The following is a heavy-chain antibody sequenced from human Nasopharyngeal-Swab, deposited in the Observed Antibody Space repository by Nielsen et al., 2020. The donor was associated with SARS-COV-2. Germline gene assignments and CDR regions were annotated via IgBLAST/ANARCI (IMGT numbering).Heavy chain of an antibody. CDR3: AREVGGVVPNWFDP. D-gene: IGHD3-3*01. CDR2: ISSSSSTI. CDR1: GFTFSSYS. V-gene: IGHV3-48*04. Sequence: GESLKISCAASGFTFSSYSMHWVRQAPGKGLEWVSYISSSSSTIYYADSVKGRFTISRDNAKNSLYLQMNSLRAEDTAVYYCAREVGGVVPNWFDPWGQGTLVTVSS. J-gene: IGHJ5*02.